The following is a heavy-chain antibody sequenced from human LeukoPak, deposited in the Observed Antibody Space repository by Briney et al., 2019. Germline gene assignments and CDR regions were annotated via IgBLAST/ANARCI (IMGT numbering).Heavy chain of an antibody. Sequence: GGSLRLSCVASGFPFSSYWMTWVRQAPGKGLEWVSVIYSGGSTYYADSVKGRFTISRDNSKNTLYLQMNSLRAEDTAVYYCARYGDYDRGNYFDYWGQGTLVTVSS. CDR3: ARYGDYDRGNYFDY. V-gene: IGHV3-53*01. CDR2: IYSGGST. D-gene: IGHD4-17*01. CDR1: GFPFSSYW. J-gene: IGHJ4*02.